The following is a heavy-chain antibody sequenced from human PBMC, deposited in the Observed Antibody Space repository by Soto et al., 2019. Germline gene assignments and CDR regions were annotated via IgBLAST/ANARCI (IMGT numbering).Heavy chain of an antibody. D-gene: IGHD2-21*02. Sequence: SETLSLTCTVSGGSXSSGGYYWSWIRQPPGKGLEWIGYIYYSGSTYYNPSLKSRVTISVDTSKNQFSLKLSSVTAADTAVYYCAREWGSCGGDCPNWFDPWGQGTLVTVSS. V-gene: IGHV4-30-4*01. CDR3: AREWGSCGGDCPNWFDP. J-gene: IGHJ5*02. CDR1: GGSXSSGGYY. CDR2: IYYSGST.